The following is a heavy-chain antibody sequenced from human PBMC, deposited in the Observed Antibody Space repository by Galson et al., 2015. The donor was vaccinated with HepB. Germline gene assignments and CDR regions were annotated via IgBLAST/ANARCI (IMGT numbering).Heavy chain of an antibody. CDR3: AKGGYDILTGAPRPLDY. CDR1: EFTFSSYA. V-gene: IGHV3-23*01. D-gene: IGHD3-9*01. CDR2: ISGGGDIT. J-gene: IGHJ4*02. Sequence: SLRLSCAASEFTFSSYAMSWVRQAPGKGLEWVSVISGGGDITYYADSVKGRFTISRDNSKNTLYLQMNSLRAGDTAVYYCAKGGYDILTGAPRPLDYWGQGTLATVSS.